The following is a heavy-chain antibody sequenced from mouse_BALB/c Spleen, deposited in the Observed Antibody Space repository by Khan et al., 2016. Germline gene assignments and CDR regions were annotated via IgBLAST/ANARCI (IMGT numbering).Heavy chain of an antibody. V-gene: IGHV14-3*02. J-gene: IGHJ2*01. D-gene: IGHD2-1*01. CDR3: SSSPFYYVNSPYS. Sequence: VQLQQSGAELVKPGASVKLSCTASGFNIKDTYMHWVKQRPEQGLEWIGRIDPANGNTKYDPKFQGKATITADKSSNTAYLQLSSLTSEDTAVYSCSSSPFYYVNSPYSWGHCTTLSVSS. CDR1: GFNIKDTY. CDR2: IDPANGNT.